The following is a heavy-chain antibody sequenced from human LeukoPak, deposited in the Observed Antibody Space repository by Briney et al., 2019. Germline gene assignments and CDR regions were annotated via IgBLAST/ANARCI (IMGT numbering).Heavy chain of an antibody. V-gene: IGHV3-30*18. CDR3: AKIGTVVPAAIGAFDI. CDR2: ISYDGSNK. Sequence: GGSLRLSCAASGFTFSSYGMHWVRQAPGKGLEWVAVISYDGSNKYYADSVKGRFTISRDNSKNTLYLQMNSLRAEDTAVYYCAKIGTVVPAAIGAFDIWGQGTMVTVSS. D-gene: IGHD2-2*02. J-gene: IGHJ3*02. CDR1: GFTFSSYG.